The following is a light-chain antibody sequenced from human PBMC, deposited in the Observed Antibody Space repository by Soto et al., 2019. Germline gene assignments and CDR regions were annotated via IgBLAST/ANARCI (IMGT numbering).Light chain of an antibody. CDR1: QTVWTNY. CDR3: QQFHTSFTII. J-gene: IGKJ5*01. CDR2: GAS. V-gene: IGKV3-20*01. Sequence: EIVLTQSPGTLSLSPGERATLSCRAIQTVWTNYLAWFHHRPGQAPRLVIYGASRRATGIPDRFTGSGSGTDFTLTISRLEPEDYAVYYCQQFHTSFTIIFGQGTRLEIK.